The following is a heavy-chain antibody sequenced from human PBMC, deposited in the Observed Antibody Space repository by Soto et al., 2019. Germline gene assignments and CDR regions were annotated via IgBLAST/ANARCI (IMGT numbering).Heavy chain of an antibody. D-gene: IGHD2-15*01. CDR2: ISGSGGST. V-gene: IGHV3-23*01. J-gene: IGHJ4*02. CDR3: AKDWGYRGSVRDVVEVAATPTVPDY. Sequence: EVQLLESGGGLVQPGGSLRLSCAASGFTFSSYAMSWVRQAPWKGLEWVSAISGSGGSTYYADSVKGRFTISRDNSKNTLYLQMNSLRAEDTAVYYCAKDWGYRGSVRDVVEVAATPTVPDYWGQGTLVTVSS. CDR1: GFTFSSYA.